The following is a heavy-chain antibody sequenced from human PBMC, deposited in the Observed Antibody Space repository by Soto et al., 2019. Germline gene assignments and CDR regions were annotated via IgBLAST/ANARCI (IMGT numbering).Heavy chain of an antibody. CDR2: IIPMVGTA. CDR1: GGTFSTYA. CDR3: ARLPDYFTRSGYYYGVDY. V-gene: IGHV1-69*01. Sequence: QVQLVQSGAEVKKPGSSVKVSCKASGGTFSTYAISWVRQAPGQGLEWMGGIIPMVGTAKYAQKFQGRVTITADESTTTAYMELSSLGSDDTAVYYCARLPDYFTRSGYYYGVDYWGQGTLVTVSS. J-gene: IGHJ4*02. D-gene: IGHD3-22*01.